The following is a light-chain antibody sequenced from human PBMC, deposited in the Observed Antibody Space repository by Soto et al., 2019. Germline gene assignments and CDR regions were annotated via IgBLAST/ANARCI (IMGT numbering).Light chain of an antibody. J-gene: IGKJ1*01. CDR3: QQYGGSPTWT. CDR2: GAS. CDR1: QSVSSSY. Sequence: EIVLTQSPGTLSLSPGERATLSCRASQSVSSSYLAWYQQKPGQAPRLLIYGASSRATGIPDRFSGSGYGTDFTLTISRLEPEDFAVYYCQQYGGSPTWTFGQGTEVEIK. V-gene: IGKV3-20*01.